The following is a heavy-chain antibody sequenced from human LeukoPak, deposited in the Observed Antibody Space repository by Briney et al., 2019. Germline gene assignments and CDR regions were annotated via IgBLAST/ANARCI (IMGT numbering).Heavy chain of an antibody. V-gene: IGHV4-34*01. CDR3: ARGRQDVTMIVVVMTAVSYYLDA. CDR2: MNPSGST. Sequence: SETLSLTCAVYGGSFSGYYWTWIRQTPEKGLEWIGEMNPSGSTNYNPSLKSRVTISVDTSKNQFSLELSSVTAADTAVYYCARGRQDVTMIVVVMTAVSYYLDAWGKGTTVAVS. D-gene: IGHD3-22*01. CDR1: GGSFSGYY. J-gene: IGHJ6*03.